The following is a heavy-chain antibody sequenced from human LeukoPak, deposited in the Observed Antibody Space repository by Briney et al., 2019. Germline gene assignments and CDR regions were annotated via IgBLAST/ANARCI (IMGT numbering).Heavy chain of an antibody. Sequence: ASVKVSCKVSGYILTELSMHWVRQAPGKGLEWMGGFDPEDGETIYAQKFQGRVTMTEDTSTDTAYMELSSLRSEDTAVYYCARAGTAYYYYNYIDVWGKGTTVTVSS. D-gene: IGHD1-7*01. CDR2: FDPEDGET. CDR3: ARAGTAYYYYNYIDV. V-gene: IGHV1-24*01. CDR1: GYILTELS. J-gene: IGHJ6*03.